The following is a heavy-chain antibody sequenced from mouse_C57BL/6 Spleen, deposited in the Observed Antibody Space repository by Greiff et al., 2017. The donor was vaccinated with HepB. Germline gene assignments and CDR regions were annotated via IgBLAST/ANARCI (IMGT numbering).Heavy chain of an antibody. Sequence: VQLQQSGAELVKPGASVKMSCKASGYTFTSYWITWVKQRPGQGLEWIGDIYPGSGSTNYNEKFKSKATLTVDTSASTAYMQLRSLKSGDSAVYSCAGSDTTVPFAYWGQGTLVTVSA. CDR1: GYTFTSYW. V-gene: IGHV1-55*01. J-gene: IGHJ3*01. CDR2: IYPGSGST. CDR3: AGSDTTVPFAY. D-gene: IGHD1-1*01.